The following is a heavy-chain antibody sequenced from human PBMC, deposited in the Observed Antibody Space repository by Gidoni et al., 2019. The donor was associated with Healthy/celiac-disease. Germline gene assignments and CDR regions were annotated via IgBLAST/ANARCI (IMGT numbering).Heavy chain of an antibody. J-gene: IGHJ5*02. CDR2: IYYSGST. V-gene: IGHV4-59*01. CDR1: GGSISSYY. D-gene: IGHD3-22*01. CDR3: AGADRTNWFDP. Sequence: QVQLQESGPGLVKPSETLSLTCTVSGGSISSYYWSWIRQPPGKGLEWIGYIYYSGSTNYNPSLKSRVTISVDTSKNQFSLKLSSVTAADTAVYYCAGADRTNWFDPWGQGTLVTVSS.